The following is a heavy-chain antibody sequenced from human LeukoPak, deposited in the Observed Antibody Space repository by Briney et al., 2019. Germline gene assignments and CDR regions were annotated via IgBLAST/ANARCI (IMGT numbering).Heavy chain of an antibody. CDR2: IESKTDGGTT. CDR3: TTLASYHP. D-gene: IGHD2-2*01. J-gene: IGHJ5*02. Sequence: GGSLRLSCAASGFTFSNAWMSWVRQAPGKGLEWVGRIESKTDGGTTDYAAPVKGRFTISRDDSKNTLYLQMNSLKTEDTAVYYCTTLASYHPWGQGTLVTVSS. CDR1: GFTFSNAW. V-gene: IGHV3-15*04.